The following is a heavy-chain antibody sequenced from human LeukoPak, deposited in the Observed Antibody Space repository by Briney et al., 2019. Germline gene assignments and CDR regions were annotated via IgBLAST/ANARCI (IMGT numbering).Heavy chain of an antibody. CDR2: INHSGST. CDR1: GGSISGYY. CDR3: ARRQRYYDTRFDP. D-gene: IGHD3-9*01. Sequence: PSETLSLTCTVSGGSISGYYWSWIRQPPGKGLEWIGEINHSGSTNYNPSLKSRVTISVDTSKNQFSLELSSVTAADTAVYYCARRQRYYDTRFDPWGQGTLVTVSS. J-gene: IGHJ5*02. V-gene: IGHV4-34*01.